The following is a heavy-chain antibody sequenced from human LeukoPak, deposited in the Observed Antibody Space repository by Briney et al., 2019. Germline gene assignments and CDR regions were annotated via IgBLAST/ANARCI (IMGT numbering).Heavy chain of an antibody. CDR2: INHSGST. CDR1: GGYFSGYY. D-gene: IGHD2-15*01. Sequence: SETLSLTCAVYGGYFSGYYWSWIRQPPGKGLEWIGEINHSGSTNYNPSLKSRVTISVDTSKNQFSLKLSSVTAADTAVYYCARGRYGSADYWGQGTLVTVSS. V-gene: IGHV4-34*01. J-gene: IGHJ4*02. CDR3: ARGRYGSADY.